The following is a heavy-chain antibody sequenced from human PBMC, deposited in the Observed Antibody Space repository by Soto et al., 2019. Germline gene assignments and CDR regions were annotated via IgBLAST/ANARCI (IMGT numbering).Heavy chain of an antibody. J-gene: IGHJ6*02. CDR3: ARRMFNTYGDYGDRDYYYGMDV. CDR1: GYSFTSYW. CDR2: IYPGDSDT. D-gene: IGHD4-17*01. V-gene: IGHV5-51*01. Sequence: HGESLKISCKGSGYSFTSYWIGWVRQMPGKGLEWMGIIYPGDSDTRYSPSFQGQVTISADKSISTAYLQWSSLKASDTAMYYCARRMFNTYGDYGDRDYYYGMDVWGQGTTVTVSS.